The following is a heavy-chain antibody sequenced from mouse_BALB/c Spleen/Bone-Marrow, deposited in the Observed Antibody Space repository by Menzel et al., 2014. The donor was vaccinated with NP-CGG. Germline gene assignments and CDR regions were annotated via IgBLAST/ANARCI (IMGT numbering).Heavy chain of an antibody. CDR1: GFAFSSYD. CDR3: ARGYYYGSSFDY. CDR2: ISSGGGST. J-gene: IGHJ2*01. Sequence: DVKLVESGGGLVKPGGSLKLSCAASGFAFSSYDMSWVCQTPEKRLEWVAYISSGGGSTYYPDTVKGRFTISRDNAKNTLYLQMSSLKSEDTAMYYCARGYYYGSSFDYWGQGTTLTVSS. D-gene: IGHD1-1*01. V-gene: IGHV5-12-1*01.